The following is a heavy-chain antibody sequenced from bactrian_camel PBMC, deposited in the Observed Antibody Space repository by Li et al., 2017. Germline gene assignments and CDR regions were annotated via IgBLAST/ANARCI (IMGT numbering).Heavy chain of an antibody. CDR2: IATYGGTT. V-gene: IGHV3S2*01. Sequence: VQLVESGGGLVQPGGSLRLSCATSGFTFSSVYLTWVRQPPGMGLEWVSSIATYGGTTYYADSVKGRFTTSMDNAKVTLYLQLNNLKPEDTAVYYCSATCPEDPFRGTQVTVS. CDR1: GFTFSSVY. J-gene: IGHJ4*01.